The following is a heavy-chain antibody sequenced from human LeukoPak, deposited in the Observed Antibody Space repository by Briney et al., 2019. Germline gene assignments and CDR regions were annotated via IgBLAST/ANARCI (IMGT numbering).Heavy chain of an antibody. CDR2: IYYSGSA. CDR1: GGFISSYY. Sequence: SETLSLTCTVSGGFISSYYWSWIRQPPGKGLEWIGYIYYSGSASYSPSLKSRVTISVDTSKNQFSLNLSSVTAADTAVYYCARQGSVGGTPLDYWSQQILVTVSP. J-gene: IGHJ4*02. V-gene: IGHV4-59*08. D-gene: IGHD1-26*01. CDR3: ARQGSVGGTPLDY.